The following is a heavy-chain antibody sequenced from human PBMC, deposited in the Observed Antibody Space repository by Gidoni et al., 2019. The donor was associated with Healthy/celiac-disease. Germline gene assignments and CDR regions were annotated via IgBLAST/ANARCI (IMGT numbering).Heavy chain of an antibody. CDR3: ARGNDILTGYLDYFDY. D-gene: IGHD3-9*01. Sequence: QVQLVQSGAEVKKPGASVKGSCKASGYTFTGYYMHWVRQAPGQGLEWMGRINPNSGGTNYAQKFQGRVTMTRDTSISTAYMELSRLRSDDTAVYYCARGNDILTGYLDYFDYWGQGTLVTVSS. V-gene: IGHV1-2*06. CDR2: INPNSGGT. CDR1: GYTFTGYY. J-gene: IGHJ4*02.